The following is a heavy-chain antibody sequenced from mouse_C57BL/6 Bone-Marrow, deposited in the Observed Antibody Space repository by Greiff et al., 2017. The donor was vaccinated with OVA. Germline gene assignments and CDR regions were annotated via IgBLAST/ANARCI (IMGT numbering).Heavy chain of an antibody. CDR1: GFSLTSYG. CDR3: AKLQFFYYAMDY. Sequence: VQVVESGPGLVAPSQSLSITCPVSGFSLTSYGVSWVRQPPGTGLEWLGVIWGDGSTNYPSALISRLSISKDKSKSQVFLKLNSMQTDDTATYYCAKLQFFYYAMDYWGQGTSVTVSS. CDR2: IWGDGST. D-gene: IGHD1-1*01. V-gene: IGHV2-3*01. J-gene: IGHJ4*01.